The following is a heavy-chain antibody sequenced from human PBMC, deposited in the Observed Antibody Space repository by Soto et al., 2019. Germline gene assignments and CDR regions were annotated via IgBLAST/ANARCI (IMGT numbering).Heavy chain of an antibody. CDR2: IYYSGST. J-gene: IGHJ2*01. CDR3: AREIMPLTNDWYFAL. CDR1: GGSISSYY. Sequence: TSETLSLTCTVSGGSISSYYWSWIRQPPGKGLEWIGYIYYSGSTNYNPSLKSRLTISVDTSKNQFSLRLSSVTAADTAVYYCAREIMPLTNDWYFALWGRGTLVTVSS. V-gene: IGHV4-59*12. D-gene: IGHD2-8*01.